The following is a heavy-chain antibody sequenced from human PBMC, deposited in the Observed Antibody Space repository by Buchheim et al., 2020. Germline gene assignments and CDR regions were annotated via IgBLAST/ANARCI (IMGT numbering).Heavy chain of an antibody. CDR2: VSGLDGKT. D-gene: IGHD2-21*02. CDR3: ARDVAACSGDCLFYCAP. J-gene: IGHJ5*02. V-gene: IGHV1-18*01. CDR1: GYTFSSYG. Sequence: QARLVQSGSELKHVGASVRLSCKASGYTFSSYGISWLRQVAGQGPEWMALVSGLDGKTEYSKDVQGKVIATTDRSNSTAYLEVKNLTHEDTAVYYCARDVAACSGDCLFYCAPWGQGT.